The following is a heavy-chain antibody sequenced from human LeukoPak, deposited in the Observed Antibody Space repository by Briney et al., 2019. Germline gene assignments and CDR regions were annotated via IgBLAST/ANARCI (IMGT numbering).Heavy chain of an antibody. CDR2: ISGSGVNT. D-gene: IGHD6-13*01. V-gene: IGHV3-23*01. J-gene: IGHJ4*02. CDR1: GFTLSSYA. CDR3: AKSFGPVIAAAGTGAD. Sequence: PGGSLRLSCVVSGFTLSSYAMNWVRQAPGKGLEWVSAISGSGVNTDHADSVKGRFTISRDNSKNTLYLQMNSLRVEDTAVYYCAKSFGPVIAAAGTGADWGQGTLVTVSS.